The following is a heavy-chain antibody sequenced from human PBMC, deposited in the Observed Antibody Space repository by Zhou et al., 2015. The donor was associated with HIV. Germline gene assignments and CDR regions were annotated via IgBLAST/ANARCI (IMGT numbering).Heavy chain of an antibody. J-gene: IGHJ4*02. CDR2: ISWNSGSI. V-gene: IGHV3-9*01. D-gene: IGHD3-16*01. CDR1: GFTFNDYA. CDR3: ARASLGY. Sequence: EVQLVESGGGLVQPGRSLRLSCAASGFTFNDYAMHWVRQAPGKGLEWVSGISWNSGSIGYADSLRGRFTISRDNAKNSLYLQMNNLRAEDTAVYYCARASLGYWGQGTLVTVSS.